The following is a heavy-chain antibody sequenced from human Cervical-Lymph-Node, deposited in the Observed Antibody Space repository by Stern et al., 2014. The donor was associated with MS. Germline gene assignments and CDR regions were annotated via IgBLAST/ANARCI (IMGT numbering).Heavy chain of an antibody. D-gene: IGHD3-10*01. CDR1: GGTFSRTA. CDR3: ARGGSSQIWFQPYFDS. Sequence: VQLVESGAELKKPGSSVKVSCKASGGTFSRTAISWVRQAPGHGLEWIGGLTPACGKPRYVQKFQGRLTIAADESTSTVYMVLSSLTSDDTAVDYWARGGSSQIWFQPYFDSWGQGTLVTVSS. CDR2: LTPACGKP. J-gene: IGHJ4*02. V-gene: IGHV1-69*01.